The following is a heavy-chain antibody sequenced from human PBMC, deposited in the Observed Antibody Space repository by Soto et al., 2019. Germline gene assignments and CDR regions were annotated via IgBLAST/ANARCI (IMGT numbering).Heavy chain of an antibody. V-gene: IGHV4-34*01. J-gene: IGHJ6*02. D-gene: IGHD3-3*01. CDR3: ARGKGITLFGVVITPRYYGMDV. Sequence: SETLSLTCAVYGGSFSGYYWSWIRQPPGKGLEWIGEINRSGSTNYNPSLKSRVTISVDKSKNQFSLKLSSVTAADTAVYYCARGKGITLFGVVITPRYYGMDVWGQGTTVT. CDR2: INRSGST. CDR1: GGSFSGYY.